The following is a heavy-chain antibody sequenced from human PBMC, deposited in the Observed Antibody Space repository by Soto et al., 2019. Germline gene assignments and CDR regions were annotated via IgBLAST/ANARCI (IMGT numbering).Heavy chain of an antibody. CDR3: ARALIGTLDY. J-gene: IGHJ4*02. CDR1: GYYIGSGFY. CDR2: IYYTGTT. V-gene: IGHV4-38-2*02. D-gene: IGHD1-7*01. Sequence: SETLSLTCTVSGYYIGSGFYCGWIRQAPGKGLEWIGTIYYTGTTYYNPSLKSRLTMSVDTSNNQFSLKLKSVTAADTAVYYCARALIGTLDYWGQGALVTVYS.